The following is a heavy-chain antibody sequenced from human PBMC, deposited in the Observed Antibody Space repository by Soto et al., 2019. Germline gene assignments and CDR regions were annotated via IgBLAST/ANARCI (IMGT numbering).Heavy chain of an antibody. V-gene: IGHV3-33*01. CDR3: ARDPPYYDTGDY. D-gene: IGHD3-22*01. Sequence: GGSLRLSCAASGFTFSSYGMHWVRQAPGKGLEWVADIRNDGSNIYYAESVKGRFTISRDNAKNTLYLQMNSLRAEDTAVYYCARDPPYYDTGDYWGQGTLVTVSS. CDR2: IRNDGSNI. J-gene: IGHJ4*02. CDR1: GFTFSSYG.